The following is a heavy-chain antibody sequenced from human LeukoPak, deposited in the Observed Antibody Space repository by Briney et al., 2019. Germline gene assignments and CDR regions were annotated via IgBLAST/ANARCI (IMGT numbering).Heavy chain of an antibody. J-gene: IGHJ6*03. CDR2: ISSSGRTI. D-gene: IGHD5-18*01. CDR3: PRDPCIQLPYYYMDV. V-gene: IGHV3-11*01. Sequence: GGTPRLSCAASGFTFSDYYTSWIRQAPGKGLERVSYISSSGRTIYYADSVKGGFPFSRNNAKNSLYLQLNSWRAGATPVFYLPRDPCIQLPYYYMDVWGKPTTVSVSS. CDR1: GFTFSDYY.